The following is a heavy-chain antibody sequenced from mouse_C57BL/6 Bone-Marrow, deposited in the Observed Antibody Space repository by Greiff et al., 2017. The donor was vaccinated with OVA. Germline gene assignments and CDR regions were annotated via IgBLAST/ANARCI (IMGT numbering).Heavy chain of an antibody. D-gene: IGHD1-1*01. CDR3: AKSLITTLDYFDY. J-gene: IGHJ2*01. Sequence: EVQLQQSGPELVKPGASVKIPCKASGYTFTDYNMDWVKQSHGKSLEWIGDINPNNGGTIYNQKFKGKATLTVDKSSSTAYMELRSLTSEDTAVFYCAKSLITTLDYFDYWGEGTTLTVSP. CDR2: INPNNGGT. CDR1: GYTFTDYN. V-gene: IGHV1-18*01.